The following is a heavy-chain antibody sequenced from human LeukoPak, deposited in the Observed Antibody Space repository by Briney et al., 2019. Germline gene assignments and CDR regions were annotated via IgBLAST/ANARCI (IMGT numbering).Heavy chain of an antibody. Sequence: PGGSLRLSCAASGFTFSSYAMSWVRQAPGKGLEWVSAISGGGGSTYYADSVKGRFTISRDNSKNTLYLQMNSLRAEDTAVYYCAKGIERTYYYDSSGYPFDYWGQGTLVTVSS. CDR1: GFTFSSYA. J-gene: IGHJ4*02. D-gene: IGHD3-22*01. CDR3: AKGIERTYYYDSSGYPFDY. V-gene: IGHV3-23*01. CDR2: ISGGGGST.